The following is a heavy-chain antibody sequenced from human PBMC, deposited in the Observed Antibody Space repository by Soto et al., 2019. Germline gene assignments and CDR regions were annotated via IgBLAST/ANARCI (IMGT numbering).Heavy chain of an antibody. J-gene: IGHJ6*02. V-gene: IGHV3-33*01. CDR2: IWYDGSNK. D-gene: IGHD5-18*01. CDR3: ARDVIQLWSSTDNYYYYGMDV. Sequence: QVQLVESGGGVVQPGRSLRLSCAASGFTFSSYGMHWVRQAPGKGLEWVAVIWYDGSNKYYADSVKGRFTISRDNSKNTVYLQMNSLRAEDTAVYYCARDVIQLWSSTDNYYYYGMDVWGQGTTVTVSS. CDR1: GFTFSSYG.